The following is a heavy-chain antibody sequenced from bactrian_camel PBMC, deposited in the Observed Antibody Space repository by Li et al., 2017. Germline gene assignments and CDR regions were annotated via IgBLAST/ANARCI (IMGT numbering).Heavy chain of an antibody. CDR2: LYIGRPNADP. D-gene: IGHD2*01. V-gene: IGHV3S53*01. J-gene: IGHJ4*01. Sequence: VQLVESGGGSVQAGGSLRLSCVASGDTGSTNCMAWFRQSPGKEREGVAALYIGRPNADPNYGDSVKGRFTISSVIAVSKRNALITLYLQMNSLKPEDAAMYYCTANFGPYCSGPYLARRANFEGQGTQVTVS. CDR1: GDTGSTNC.